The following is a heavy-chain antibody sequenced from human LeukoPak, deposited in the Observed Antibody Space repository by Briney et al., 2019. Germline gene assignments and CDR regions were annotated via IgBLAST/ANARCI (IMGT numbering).Heavy chain of an antibody. D-gene: IGHD3-10*01. CDR2: IYTSGST. CDR1: GGSISSSSYY. V-gene: IGHV4-61*02. Sequence: SETLSLTCTVSGGSISSSSYYWGWIRQPAGKGLEWIGRIYTSGSTNYNPSLKSRVTISVDTSKNQFSLKLSSVTAADTAVYYCAVDSVRGVLGFDPWGQGTLVTVSS. J-gene: IGHJ5*02. CDR3: AVDSVRGVLGFDP.